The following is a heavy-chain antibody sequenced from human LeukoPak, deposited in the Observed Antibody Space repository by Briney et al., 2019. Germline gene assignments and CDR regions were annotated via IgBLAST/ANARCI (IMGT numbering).Heavy chain of an antibody. J-gene: IGHJ5*02. V-gene: IGHV4-38-2*02. CDR2: IYHSGST. CDR1: GYSISSGYY. Sequence: SETLSLTCTVSGYSISSGYYWGWIRQPPGKGLEWIGSIYHSGSTYYNPSLKSRVTISVDTSKNQFSLKLSSVTAADTAVYYCARQGYYYGSGGYPFDPWGQGTLVTVSS. D-gene: IGHD3-10*01. CDR3: ARQGYYYGSGGYPFDP.